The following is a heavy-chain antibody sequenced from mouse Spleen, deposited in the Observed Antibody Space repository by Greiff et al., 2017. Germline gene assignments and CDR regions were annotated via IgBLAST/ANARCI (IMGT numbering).Heavy chain of an antibody. CDR2: ISSGGGNT. J-gene: IGHJ3*01. V-gene: IGHV5-9*04. CDR1: GFTFSSYT. D-gene: IGHD2-5*01. Sequence: EVKLVESGGGLVKPGGSLKLSCAASGFTFSSYTMSWVRQTPAKRLEWVATISSGGGNTYYPDSVKGRFTISRDNARNTLYLQMSSLRSEDTAMYYCARLAYYSTLAWFAYWGQGTLVTVSA. CDR3: ARLAYYSTLAWFAY.